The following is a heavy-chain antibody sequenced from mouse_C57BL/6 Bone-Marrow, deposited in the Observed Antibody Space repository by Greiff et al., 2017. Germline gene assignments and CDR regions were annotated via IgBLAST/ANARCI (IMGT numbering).Heavy chain of an antibody. V-gene: IGHV3-6*01. Sequence: EVQLQESGPGLVKPSQSLSLTCSVTGYSITSGYYWNCIRQFPGNKLEWMGYISYDGSNNYNPSLKNRISITRDTSKNQFFLKLNSVTTEDTATYYCARATYGSSYDDYWGQGTTLTVSS. CDR1: GYSITSGYY. J-gene: IGHJ2*01. CDR3: ARATYGSSYDDY. D-gene: IGHD1-1*01. CDR2: ISYDGSN.